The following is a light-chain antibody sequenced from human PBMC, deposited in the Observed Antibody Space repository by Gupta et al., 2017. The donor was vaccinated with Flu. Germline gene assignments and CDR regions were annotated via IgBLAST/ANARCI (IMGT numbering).Light chain of an antibody. CDR1: SSNIGAGYD. Sequence: QSVLTQPPSASAAPGQRVTISCTGSSSNIGAGYDVHWYQQLPGTAPKLLIYGNSNRPSGVPDRFSGSKSGTSASLAITGLQAEEEADYYCQSYDSSLSGSWVFGGGTKLTVL. CDR2: GNS. CDR3: QSYDSSLSGSWV. V-gene: IGLV1-40*01. J-gene: IGLJ3*02.